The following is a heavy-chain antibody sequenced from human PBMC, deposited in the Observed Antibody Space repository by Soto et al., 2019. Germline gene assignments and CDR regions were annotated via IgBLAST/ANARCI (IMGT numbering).Heavy chain of an antibody. V-gene: IGHV1-69*01. CDR1: GGTFSSYA. Sequence: QVQLVQSGAEVKKPGSSVKVSCKASGGTFSSYAISWVRQAPGQGLEWMGGIIPIFGTANYAQKFQGRVTITADESTSTAYMERSSLRSEDTAVYYCARDGVDTAMVDYYYYGMDVWGQGTTVTVSS. CDR2: IIPIFGTA. D-gene: IGHD5-18*01. J-gene: IGHJ6*02. CDR3: ARDGVDTAMVDYYYYGMDV.